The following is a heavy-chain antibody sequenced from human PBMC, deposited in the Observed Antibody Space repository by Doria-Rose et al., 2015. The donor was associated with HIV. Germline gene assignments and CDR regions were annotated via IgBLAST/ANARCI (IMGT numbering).Heavy chain of an antibody. J-gene: IGHJ3*02. D-gene: IGHD2-21*02. Sequence: PGKGLEWVAGISWNSDTIDYADSVKGRFTISRDNAKNSLYLQMNSLRAEDTALYYCTKRRGVTDIDPFDIWDQGTMVIVSS. CDR3: TKRRGVTDIDPFDI. V-gene: IGHV3-9*01. CDR2: ISWNSDTI.